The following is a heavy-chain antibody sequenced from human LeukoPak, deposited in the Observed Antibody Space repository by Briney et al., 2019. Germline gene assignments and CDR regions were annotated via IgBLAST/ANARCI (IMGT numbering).Heavy chain of an antibody. J-gene: IGHJ4*02. CDR3: GRDSFPVDY. V-gene: IGHV3-21*01. CDR1: GFTFSSYR. CDR2: ISSSSYI. Sequence: GGSLRLSCAASGFTFSSYRMNWVRQAPGEGLEWVSSISSSSYIYYADSVKGRFTISRDNAKNSLYLQMNSLRGEDTAVYYCGRDSFPVDYWGQGTPVTVSS. D-gene: IGHD2/OR15-2a*01.